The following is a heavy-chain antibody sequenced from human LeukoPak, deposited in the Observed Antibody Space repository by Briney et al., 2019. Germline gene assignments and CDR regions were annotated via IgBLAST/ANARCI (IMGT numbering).Heavy chain of an antibody. CDR3: ARVNLRGSNYNWFDP. CDR1: GGTFSSYA. J-gene: IGHJ5*02. Sequence: SVKVSCKASGGTFSSYAISWVRQAPGQGLEWMGRIIPILGIANYAQKFQGRVTITADKSTSTAYMELSSLRSEDTAVYYCARVNLRGSNYNWFDPWGQGTRVTVSS. V-gene: IGHV1-69*04. D-gene: IGHD3-10*01. CDR2: IIPILGIA.